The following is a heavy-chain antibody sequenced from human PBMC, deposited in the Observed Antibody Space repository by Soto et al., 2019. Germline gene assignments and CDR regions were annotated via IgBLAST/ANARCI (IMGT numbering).Heavy chain of an antibody. J-gene: IGHJ5*02. CDR3: ARSLGYGDYVDWFDP. CDR2: IYYSGST. CDR1: GGSISSYY. Sequence: SETLSLTCTVSGGSISSYYWSWIRQPPGKGLEWIGYIYYSGSTNYNPSLKSRVTISVDTSKNQFSLKLSSVTAADTAVYYCARSLGYGDYVDWFDPWGQGPLVTVSS. V-gene: IGHV4-59*01. D-gene: IGHD4-17*01.